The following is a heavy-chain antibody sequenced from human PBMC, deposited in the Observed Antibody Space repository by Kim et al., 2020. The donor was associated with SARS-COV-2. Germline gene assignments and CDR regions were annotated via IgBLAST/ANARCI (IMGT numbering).Heavy chain of an antibody. D-gene: IGHD5-18*01. V-gene: IGHV4-59*13. CDR3: ARDPVDTAMGSFDY. J-gene: IGHJ4*02. CDR1: GGSISSYY. CDR2: IYYSGST. Sequence: SETLSLTCTVSGGSISSYYWSWIRQPPGKGLEWIGYIYYSGSTNYNPSLKSRVTISVDTSKNQFSLKLSSVTAADTAVYYCARDPVDTAMGSFDYWGQGTLVTVSS.